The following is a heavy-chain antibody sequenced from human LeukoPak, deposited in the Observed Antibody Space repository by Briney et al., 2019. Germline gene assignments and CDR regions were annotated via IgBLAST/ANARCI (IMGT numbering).Heavy chain of an antibody. D-gene: IGHD3-3*01. CDR3: ARGGISIFGVVIYMDV. CDR1: GFTISPYW. J-gene: IGHJ6*03. CDR2: LNSDGSST. V-gene: IGHV3-74*03. Sequence: GGSLRLSCVASGFTISPYWMHWVRQAPGKGLVWVSRLNSDGSSTTNADSVKGRFTISRDNAKNTLYLQMNSLRVEDTALYYCARGGISIFGVVIYMDVWGKGTTVTVSS.